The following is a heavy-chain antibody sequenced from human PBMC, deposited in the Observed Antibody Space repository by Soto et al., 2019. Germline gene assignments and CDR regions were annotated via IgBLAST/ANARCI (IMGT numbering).Heavy chain of an antibody. V-gene: IGHV3-7*05. J-gene: IGHJ6*02. D-gene: IGHD4-17*01. CDR3: ARDADYGDYYDYYYYGMDV. CDR2: IKQDGSEK. Sequence: GGSLRLSCAASGFTFSSYWMSWVRQAPGKGLEWVANIKQDGSEKYYVDSVKGRFTISRDNAKNSLYLQMNSLRAEDTAVYYCARDADYGDYYDYYYYGMDVWGQGTTVTVSS. CDR1: GFTFSSYW.